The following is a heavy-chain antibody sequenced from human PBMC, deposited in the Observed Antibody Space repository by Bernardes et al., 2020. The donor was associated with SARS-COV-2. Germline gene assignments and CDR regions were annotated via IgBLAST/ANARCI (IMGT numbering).Heavy chain of an antibody. Sequence: GGCLRLTCAASGFTFSSYWMHWVRQAPGKGLVWVSRINSDGSSTSYADSVKGRFTISRDNAKNTLYLQMNSLRAEDTAVYYCAREDWYYGSGIRGMLANWFDPWGQGTLVTVSS. CDR1: GFTFSSYW. CDR2: INSDGSST. CDR3: AREDWYYGSGIRGMLANWFDP. J-gene: IGHJ5*02. V-gene: IGHV3-74*01. D-gene: IGHD3-10*01.